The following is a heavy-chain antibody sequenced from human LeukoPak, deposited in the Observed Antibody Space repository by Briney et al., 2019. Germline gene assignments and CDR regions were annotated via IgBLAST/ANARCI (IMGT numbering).Heavy chain of an antibody. CDR2: INSDGSST. Sequence: GGSLRLSCAASGFTFSSYWMHWVRQAPGKGLVWVSRINSDGSSTSYADSVEGRFTISRDNAKNTLYLQMNSLRAEDTAVYYCARGITIFGVAKVDYWGQGTLVTVSS. V-gene: IGHV3-74*01. J-gene: IGHJ4*02. CDR3: ARGITIFGVAKVDY. D-gene: IGHD3-3*01. CDR1: GFTFSSYW.